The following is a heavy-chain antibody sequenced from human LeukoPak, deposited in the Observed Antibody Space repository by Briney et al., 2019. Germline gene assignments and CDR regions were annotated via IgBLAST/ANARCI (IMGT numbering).Heavy chain of an antibody. CDR1: GGSFSGYY. J-gene: IGHJ4*02. CDR3: ARGRVVATYYFDY. Sequence: SETLSLTCAVYGGSFSGYYWSWIRQPPGKGLEWIGEMNRSGSTNYNPSLKSRVTISVDTSKNQFSLKLSSVTAADTAVYYCARGRVVATYYFDYWGQGTLVTVSS. V-gene: IGHV4-34*01. D-gene: IGHD5-12*01. CDR2: MNRSGST.